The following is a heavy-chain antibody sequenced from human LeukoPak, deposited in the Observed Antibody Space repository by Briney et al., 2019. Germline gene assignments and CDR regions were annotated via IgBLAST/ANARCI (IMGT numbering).Heavy chain of an antibody. J-gene: IGHJ4*02. CDR3: ARGVNYYDRKYFDY. D-gene: IGHD3-22*01. V-gene: IGHV4-59*01. CDR2: IYYSGST. CDR1: GRSISSYY. Sequence: PSETLSLTCTVSGRSISSYYWSWIRQPPGKGREWSGYIYYSGSTNYNPSLKSRVTISVDTSKNHFSLRLSSVPAADTAVYYCARGVNYYDRKYFDYWGQGTLVTVSS.